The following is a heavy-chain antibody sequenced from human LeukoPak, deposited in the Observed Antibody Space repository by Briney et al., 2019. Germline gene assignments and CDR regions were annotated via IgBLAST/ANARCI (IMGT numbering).Heavy chain of an antibody. J-gene: IGHJ4*02. CDR3: ARVGPSDSSGWYLGGGY. D-gene: IGHD6-19*01. CDR2: SNAGNGNT. CDR1: GYTFTSYA. V-gene: IGHV1-3*02. Sequence: ASVKVSCKASGYTFTSYAMHWVRQAPGQRLEWMGWSNAGNGNTKYSQEFQGRVTITRDTSASTAYMELRSLRSDDTAVYYCARVGPSDSSGWYLGGGYWGQGTLVTVSS.